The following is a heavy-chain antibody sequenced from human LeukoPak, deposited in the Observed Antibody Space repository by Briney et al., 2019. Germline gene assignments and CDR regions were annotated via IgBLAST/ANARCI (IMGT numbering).Heavy chain of an antibody. CDR1: GGSISSGSDY. CDR2: SYSSGST. D-gene: IGHD3-22*01. V-gene: IGHV4-61*02. J-gene: IGHJ4*02. Sequence: PSETLSLTCTVSGGSISSGSDYCSWIRQPAGKGLEWIGRSYSSGSTNYNPSLKSRVSISVDTSKNQFSLRLSSVTAADRVVYYCARGSRYSSGYDYIDQWGQGTLVTVSS. CDR3: ARGSRYSSGYDYIDQ.